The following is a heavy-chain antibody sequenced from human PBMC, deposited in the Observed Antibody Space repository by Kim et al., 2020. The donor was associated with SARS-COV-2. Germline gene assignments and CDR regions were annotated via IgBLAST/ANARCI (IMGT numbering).Heavy chain of an antibody. CDR1: GFTFSSYA. CDR3: ARTVSGYWYYFDY. V-gene: IGHV3-30-3*01. Sequence: GGSLRLSCAASGFTFSSYAMHWVRQAPGKGLEWVAVISYDGSNKYYADSVKGRFTISRDNSKNTLYLQMNSLRAEDTAVYYFARTVSGYWYYFDYWGQGTLVTVSS. J-gene: IGHJ4*02. CDR2: ISYDGSNK. D-gene: IGHD5-18*01.